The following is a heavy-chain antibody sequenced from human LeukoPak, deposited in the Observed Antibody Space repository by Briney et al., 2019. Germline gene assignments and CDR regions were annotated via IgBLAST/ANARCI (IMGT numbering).Heavy chain of an antibody. V-gene: IGHV4-38-2*01. CDR1: GYSISSGYY. CDR3: ARLDCSSTSCYSGY. CDR2: IYHSGST. Sequence: SETLSLTCAVSGYSISSGYYWGWIRQPPGKGLEWIGSIYHSGSTYYNPSLKSRVTISVDTSKNQFSLELSSVTAADTAVYYCARLDCSSTSCYSGYWGQGTLVTVSS. J-gene: IGHJ4*02. D-gene: IGHD2-2*02.